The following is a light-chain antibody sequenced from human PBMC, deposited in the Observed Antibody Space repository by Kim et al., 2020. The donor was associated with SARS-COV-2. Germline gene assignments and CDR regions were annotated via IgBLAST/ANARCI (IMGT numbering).Light chain of an antibody. V-gene: IGKV1-5*01. CDR1: QSISSW. J-gene: IGKJ4*01. CDR3: QQYNSYSLT. CDR2: DAS. Sequence: ASVGDRVTITCRASQSISSWLAWYQQKPGKAPKVLIYDASNLESGVPSRFSGSGSGTEFTLTISSLQPDDFATYYCQQYNSYSLTFGGGTKVEIK.